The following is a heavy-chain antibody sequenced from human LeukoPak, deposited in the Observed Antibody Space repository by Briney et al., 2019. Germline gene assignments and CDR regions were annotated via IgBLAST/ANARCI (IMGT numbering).Heavy chain of an antibody. CDR1: GDSIRSNY. CDR3: ARLSSRWYFSPDY. V-gene: IGHV4-59*01. Sequence: SETLSLTCTVSGDSIRSNYWSWIRQPPGKRLEWIGYIYYTGNTKYNPSLKSRVTISLDTSKNQFSLNLRSVTAADTAVYYCARLSSRWYFSPDYWGQGTLVTVSS. J-gene: IGHJ4*02. CDR2: IYYTGNT. D-gene: IGHD6-19*01.